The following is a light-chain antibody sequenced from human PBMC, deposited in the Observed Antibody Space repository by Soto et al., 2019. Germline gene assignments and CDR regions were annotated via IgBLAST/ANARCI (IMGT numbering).Light chain of an antibody. CDR1: QSVSSN. CDR3: QQYNNWPPYT. CDR2: GAS. J-gene: IGKJ2*01. Sequence: EIVTTQSPATLSLSPGERATLSCRASQSVSSNLAWYQQKPGQAPRLLIYGASTRATGIPARFSGSGSGTEFTLTISSLQSEDFAVYYCQQYNNWPPYTFGQGTKLEIK. V-gene: IGKV3D-15*01.